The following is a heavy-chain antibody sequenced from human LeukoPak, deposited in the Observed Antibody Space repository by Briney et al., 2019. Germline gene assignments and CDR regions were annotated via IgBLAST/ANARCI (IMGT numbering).Heavy chain of an antibody. D-gene: IGHD4-17*01. CDR1: GGSISSSSYY. J-gene: IGHJ4*02. Sequence: TSETLSLTCTVSGGSISSSSYYWGWIRQPPGKGLEWIGSIYYSGSTYYNPSLKSRVTISVDTSKNQFSLKLSSVTAADTAVYYCARHSRLHYGDYEPDFDYWGQGTLVTVSS. CDR3: ARHSRLHYGDYEPDFDY. V-gene: IGHV4-39*01. CDR2: IYYSGST.